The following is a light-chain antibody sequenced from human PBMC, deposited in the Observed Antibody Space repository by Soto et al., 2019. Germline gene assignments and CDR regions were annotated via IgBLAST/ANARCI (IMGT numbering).Light chain of an antibody. V-gene: IGLV1-44*01. J-gene: IGLJ3*02. CDR3: AAWDDSLNGPV. Sequence: QFLLTQPPSASGTPGQRVTISSSGTSSNIGTNAVNWYQHLPGTAPKLLIYSDNQRPSGVPDRFSGSRSGTSASLAISGLQSEDEADYYCAAWDDSLNGPVFGGGTKLTVL. CDR2: SDN. CDR1: SSNIGTNA.